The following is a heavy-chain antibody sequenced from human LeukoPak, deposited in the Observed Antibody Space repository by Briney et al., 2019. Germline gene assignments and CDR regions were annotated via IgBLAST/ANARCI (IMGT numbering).Heavy chain of an antibody. V-gene: IGHV4-59*08. D-gene: IGHD2-15*01. Sequence: SETLSLTCTVSGCSISSYYWSWIRQPPGKGLEWIGYIYYSGSTNYNPSLKSRVTISVDTSKNQFSLKLSSVTAADTAVYYCACSGYLGSEYFQHWGQGTLVTVSS. J-gene: IGHJ1*01. CDR1: GCSISSYY. CDR2: IYYSGST. CDR3: ACSGYLGSEYFQH.